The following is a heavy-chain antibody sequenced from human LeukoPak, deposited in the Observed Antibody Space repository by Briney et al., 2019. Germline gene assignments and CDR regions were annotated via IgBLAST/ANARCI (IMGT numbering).Heavy chain of an antibody. CDR2: ISGSGGST. D-gene: IGHD3-22*01. V-gene: IGHV3-23*01. CDR1: GFTFSRYW. CDR3: AKPATLRGPRYYDSNPYPVWYFDY. J-gene: IGHJ4*02. Sequence: PGGSLRLSCAASGFTFSRYWMSWMRQAPGKGLEWVSAISGSGGSTYYADSVKGRFTISRDNSKTTLYLQMNSLRAEDTAVYYCAKPATLRGPRYYDSNPYPVWYFDYWGQGTLVTVSS.